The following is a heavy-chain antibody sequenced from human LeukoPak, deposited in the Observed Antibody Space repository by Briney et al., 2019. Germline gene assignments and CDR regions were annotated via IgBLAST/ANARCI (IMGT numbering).Heavy chain of an antibody. CDR1: GGSLSTYY. Sequence: SETLSLTCTVSGGSLSTYYWSWIRQPRGKGLDWMGYIYYTGSTNYNPSLKSRVTISVDTSKNQFSLNLNSVTAADTAVYYCARASGGYYNNWFDPWGQGTLVTVSS. J-gene: IGHJ5*02. CDR3: ARASGGYYNNWFDP. D-gene: IGHD3-22*01. CDR2: IYYTGST. V-gene: IGHV4-59*01.